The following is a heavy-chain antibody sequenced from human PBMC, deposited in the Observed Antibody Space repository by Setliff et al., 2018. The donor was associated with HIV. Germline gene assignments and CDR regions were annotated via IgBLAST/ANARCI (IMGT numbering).Heavy chain of an antibody. Sequence: GASVKVSCKASGYTFTSYYMHWVRQAPGQGLEWMGIINPSGGSTSYAQKFQSRVTMTRDTSTSTVYLERSSLRSEDTAVYYCARAPPSTAAGIVNFQHWGQGTLVTVSS. D-gene: IGHD6-13*01. CDR3: ARAPPSTAAGIVNFQH. J-gene: IGHJ1*01. CDR2: INPSGGST. V-gene: IGHV1-46*01. CDR1: GYTFTSYY.